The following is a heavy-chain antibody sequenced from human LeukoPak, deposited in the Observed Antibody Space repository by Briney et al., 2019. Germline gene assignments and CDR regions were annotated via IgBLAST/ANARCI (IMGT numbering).Heavy chain of an antibody. CDR3: VREEPRDAFDI. CDR2: IYHSGST. Sequence: SETLSLTCVVSGHSINSGYYWGWIRQPPGKGLEWIGSIYHSGSTYYNPSLKSRVTISVDTSKNQFSLKVRCMTAADTAVYYCVREEPRDAFDIWGQGTMVTVSS. J-gene: IGHJ3*02. CDR1: GHSINSGYY. V-gene: IGHV4-38-2*02.